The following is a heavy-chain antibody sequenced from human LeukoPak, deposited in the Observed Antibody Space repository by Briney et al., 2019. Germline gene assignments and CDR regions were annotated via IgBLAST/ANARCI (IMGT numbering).Heavy chain of an antibody. CDR1: GGSISSYY. V-gene: IGHV4-4*07. D-gene: IGHD2-2*01. Sequence: SETLSLTCTVSGGSISSYYWSWIRQPAGKGLEWIGRFDPSGSTNYSPSLKSRVSMSVDTSKKQFSLKLSSVTAADTAVYYCARDLPGGDYYYYYLDVWGKGTTVTVSS. CDR3: ARDLPGGDYYYYYLDV. J-gene: IGHJ6*03. CDR2: FDPSGST.